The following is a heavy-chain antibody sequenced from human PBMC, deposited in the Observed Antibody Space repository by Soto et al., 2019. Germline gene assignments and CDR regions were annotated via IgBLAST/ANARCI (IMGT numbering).Heavy chain of an antibody. CDR1: GGSISSGDYY. Sequence: SEALSVTCTVSGGSISSGDYYWSWIRQHPGKGLEWIGYIYYSGSTYYNPSLESRVTISVDTSKNQFSLKLSSVTAADTAVYYCARWWSGSRQGFDPWGQGTLVTVSS. D-gene: IGHD3-3*01. CDR3: ARWWSGSRQGFDP. V-gene: IGHV4-31*03. CDR2: IYYSGST. J-gene: IGHJ5*02.